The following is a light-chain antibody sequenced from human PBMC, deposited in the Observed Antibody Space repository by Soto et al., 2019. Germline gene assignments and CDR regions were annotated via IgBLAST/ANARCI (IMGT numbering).Light chain of an antibody. CDR3: QQYGSAPWT. CDR2: AAY. J-gene: IGKJ1*01. CDR1: QSVNNNY. Sequence: EIVLTQSPGTLSLSPGERATLSCRASQSVNNNYLAWYQHKPGQSPRLLIYAAYNRARGIPDRFGGSGSGTVFTLTVSSLEPEDFAVYYWQQYGSAPWTFGQGTKVEI. V-gene: IGKV3-20*01.